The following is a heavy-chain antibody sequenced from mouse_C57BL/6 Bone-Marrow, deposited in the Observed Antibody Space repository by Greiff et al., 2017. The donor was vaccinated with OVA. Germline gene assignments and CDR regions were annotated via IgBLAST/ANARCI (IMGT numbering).Heavy chain of an antibody. Sequence: QVQLKQSGAELARPGASVKMSCKASGYTFTSYTIHWVKQRPGQGLEWIGYIDPTNDYTNYNQKFKGKATLTADKSSSTPYMQLSSLTSEDSAVYYCTRGYYFDYWGQGTTLTVSS. CDR2: IDPTNDYT. V-gene: IGHV1-4*01. J-gene: IGHJ2*01. CDR1: GYTFTSYT. CDR3: TRGYYFDY.